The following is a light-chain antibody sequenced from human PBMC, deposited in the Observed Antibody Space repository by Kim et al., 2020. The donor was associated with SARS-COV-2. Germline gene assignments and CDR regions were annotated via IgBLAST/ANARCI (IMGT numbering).Light chain of an antibody. CDR1: QTINSN. CDR3: QQYNNWPLT. J-gene: IGKJ4*01. Sequence: VSPGERATLSCRARQTINSNLAWYQHKPGQALRLLIYDASTRATGVPARFSGSGSGTEFTLTISSLQSEDFAVYYCQQYNNWPLTFGGGTKVDIK. V-gene: IGKV3-15*01. CDR2: DAS.